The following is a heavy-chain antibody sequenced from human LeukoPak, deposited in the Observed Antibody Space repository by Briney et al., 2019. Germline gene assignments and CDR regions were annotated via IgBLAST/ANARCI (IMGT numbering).Heavy chain of an antibody. CDR2: IYPGDSDA. D-gene: IGHD1-26*01. CDR3: ARRRDLYSGSYYPFDY. CDR1: GYTFTSYW. V-gene: IGHV5-51*01. J-gene: IGHJ4*02. Sequence: GESLKISCKGSGYTFTSYWIGWVRQMPGKALEWMGIIYPGDSDARYSPSFQGQVTISADKSISTAYLQWSSLKASDTAIYYCARRRDLYSGSYYPFDYWGQGTLVTVSS.